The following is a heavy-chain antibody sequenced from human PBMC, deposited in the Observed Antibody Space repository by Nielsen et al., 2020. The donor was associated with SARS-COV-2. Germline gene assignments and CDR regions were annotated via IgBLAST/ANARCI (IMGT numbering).Heavy chain of an antibody. D-gene: IGHD3-10*01. J-gene: IGHJ4*02. CDR1: GFSFSHYG. V-gene: IGHV3-30*03. Sequence: GESLKISCAASGFSFSHYGMHWVRQPPGKGLEWVAVISHDGRIKYSVDSVKGRFTISRDNAKNSLYLQMNSLRAEDTAVYYCARDLYYYGPLDYWGQGTLVTVSS. CDR2: ISHDGRIK. CDR3: ARDLYYYGPLDY.